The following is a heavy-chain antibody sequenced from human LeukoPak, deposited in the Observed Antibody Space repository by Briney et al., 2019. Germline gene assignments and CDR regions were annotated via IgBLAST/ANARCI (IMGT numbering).Heavy chain of an antibody. D-gene: IGHD3-22*01. CDR2: ISAYNGNT. CDR3: ARQTYYYDSSGRGPLDP. V-gene: IGHV1-18*01. J-gene: IGHJ5*02. Sequence: ASVKVSCKASGYTFTSYGISWVRQAPGQGLEWMGWISAYNGNTNYAQKLQGRVTMTTDTSTSTAYMELRSLRSDDTAVYYCARQTYYYDSSGRGPLDPWGQGTLVTVSS. CDR1: GYTFTSYG.